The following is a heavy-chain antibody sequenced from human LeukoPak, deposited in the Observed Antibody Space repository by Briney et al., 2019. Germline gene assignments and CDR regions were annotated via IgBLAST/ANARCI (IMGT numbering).Heavy chain of an antibody. D-gene: IGHD6-19*01. CDR1: GGTFSSYA. CDR2: IIPIFGTA. J-gene: IGHJ4*02. V-gene: IGHV1-69*13. CDR3: ARAGYSSGWHEDY. Sequence: SVKVSCKASGGTFSSYAISWVRQAPGQGLEWMGGIIPIFGTANYAQKFQGRVTITADESTSSAYMELSSLRSEDTAVYYCARAGYSSGWHEDYWGQGTLVTVSS.